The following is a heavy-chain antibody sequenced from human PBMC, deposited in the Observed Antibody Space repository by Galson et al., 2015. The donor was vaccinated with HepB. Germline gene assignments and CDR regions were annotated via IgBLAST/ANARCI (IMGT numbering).Heavy chain of an antibody. CDR2: ISYDGSNK. CDR1: GFTFSSYG. D-gene: IGHD6-13*01. V-gene: IGHV3-30*18. CDR3: AKGGREWQQLG. J-gene: IGHJ4*02. Sequence: SLRLSCAASGFTFSSYGMHWVRQAPGKGLKWVAVISYDGSNKYYADSVKGRFTISRDNSKNTLYLQMNSLRAEDTAVYYCAKGGREWQQLGWGQGTLVTVSS.